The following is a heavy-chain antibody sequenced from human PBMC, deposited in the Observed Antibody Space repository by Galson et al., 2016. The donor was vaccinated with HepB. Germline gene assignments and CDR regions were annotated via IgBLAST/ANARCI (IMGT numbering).Heavy chain of an antibody. D-gene: IGHD3-16*01. CDR2: IIPIFRKT. J-gene: IGHJ5*02. V-gene: IGHV1-69*13. Sequence: SVKVSCKASGGTFSSYAISWVRQAPGQGLEWMGNIIPIFRKTNYAQKFQGRVTITADESTSTAYMELSSLRSDDTAVYYCARVVDYYDGDACGQGTLVTVSS. CDR3: ARVVDYYDGDA. CDR1: GGTFSSYA.